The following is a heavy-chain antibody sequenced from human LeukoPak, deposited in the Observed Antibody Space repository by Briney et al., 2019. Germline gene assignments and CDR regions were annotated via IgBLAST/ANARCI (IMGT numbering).Heavy chain of an antibody. CDR1: GGSISGYY. CDR3: ARWGKAYSSSRFDY. D-gene: IGHD6-6*01. Sequence: SETLSLTCTVSGGSISGYYWSWIRQPPGKGLEWLGEINHSGSTNYNPFLKSRVTIPVDTSKNQFSLKLSSVTAADTAVYYCARWGKAYSSSRFDYWGQGTLVTVSS. V-gene: IGHV4-34*01. J-gene: IGHJ4*02. CDR2: INHSGST.